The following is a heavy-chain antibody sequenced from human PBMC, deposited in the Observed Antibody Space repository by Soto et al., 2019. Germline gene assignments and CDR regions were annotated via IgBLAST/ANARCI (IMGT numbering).Heavy chain of an antibody. J-gene: IGHJ4*02. Sequence: SETLSLTCTVSGGSISSSSYYWGWIRQPPGKGLEWIGSIYYSGSTYYNPSLKSRVTISVDTSKNQFSLKLTSVIAADTAVYYCVPQNWDYWGQGTLVTVSS. V-gene: IGHV4-39*01. CDR3: VPQNWDY. CDR1: GGSISSSSYY. CDR2: IYYSGST.